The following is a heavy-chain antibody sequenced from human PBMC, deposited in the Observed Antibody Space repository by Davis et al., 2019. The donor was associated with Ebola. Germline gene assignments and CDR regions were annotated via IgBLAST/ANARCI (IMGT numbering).Heavy chain of an antibody. V-gene: IGHV3-30*03. D-gene: IGHD6-13*01. Sequence: GESLKISCAASGFTFSHYYMSWIRQAPGKGLEWVALISHDGRNKYYAYSVNGRFTISRDNAKNSLVLQMNALRADETAVYYCVRDTEYRLLVNPDGMDVWGQGTTVTVSS. J-gene: IGHJ6*02. CDR1: GFTFSHYY. CDR2: ISHDGRNK. CDR3: VRDTEYRLLVNPDGMDV.